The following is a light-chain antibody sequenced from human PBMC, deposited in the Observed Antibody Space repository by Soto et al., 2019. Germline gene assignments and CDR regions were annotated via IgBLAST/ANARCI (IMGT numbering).Light chain of an antibody. J-gene: IGKJ2*01. V-gene: IGKV1-33*01. CDR1: QDIGDS. CDR3: QQHHDLPLT. Sequence: DIQMTQSPSSLSASLGDRVTITCQASQDIGDSLNWYQQKPGQAPKFLIYDASNLQKGVPSRFSGSASGTYFTFTISSLQPEDIATYYCQQHHDLPLTFGQGTRLELK. CDR2: DAS.